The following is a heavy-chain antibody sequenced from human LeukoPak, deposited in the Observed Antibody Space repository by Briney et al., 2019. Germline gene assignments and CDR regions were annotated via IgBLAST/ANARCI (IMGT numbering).Heavy chain of an antibody. Sequence: SVKVSCKASGGTFSSYAISWVRQAPGQGLGWMGRIIPILGIANYAQKFQGRVTITADKSTSTAYMELSSLRSEDTAVYYCARDRVYHPGYHYGMDVWGQGTTVTVSS. J-gene: IGHJ6*02. CDR2: IIPILGIA. V-gene: IGHV1-69*04. CDR3: ARDRVYHPGYHYGMDV. D-gene: IGHD2/OR15-2a*01. CDR1: GGTFSSYA.